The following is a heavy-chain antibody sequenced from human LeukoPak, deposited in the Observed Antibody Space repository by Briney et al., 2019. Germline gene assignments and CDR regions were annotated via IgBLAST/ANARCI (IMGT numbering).Heavy chain of an antibody. CDR1: GYDFTTYW. CDR2: IYPGDSDT. CDR3: ARRVGSYEYFDY. V-gene: IGHV5-51*01. D-gene: IGHD3-10*01. J-gene: IGHJ4*02. Sequence: GESLKISCKGSGYDFTTYWIGWVRQMPGKGLEWRGIIYPGDSDTRYSPSFQGQVTISADKSISTAYLQWSSLKASDTAMYFCARRVGSYEYFDYWGQGTLVTVSS.